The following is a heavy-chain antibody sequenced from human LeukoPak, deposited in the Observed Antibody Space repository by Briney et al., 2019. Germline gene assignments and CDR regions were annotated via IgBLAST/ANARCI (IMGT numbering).Heavy chain of an antibody. Sequence: GSWVTVTYKASGGSFINNAISRVRQAPGQGQERMGGIIPIFGTANYSQKFQSRVTITADESTSTASMALSTLTSEDTAVYYCARDTVPPAMRSYYGMDVWGKGTTVTVSS. CDR2: IIPIFGTA. D-gene: IGHD2-2*01. CDR1: GGSFINNA. CDR3: ARDTVPPAMRSYYGMDV. J-gene: IGHJ6*04. V-gene: IGHV1-69*01.